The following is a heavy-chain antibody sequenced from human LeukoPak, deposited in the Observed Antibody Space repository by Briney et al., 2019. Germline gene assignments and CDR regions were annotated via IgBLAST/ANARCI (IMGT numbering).Heavy chain of an antibody. CDR3: ARDDGYHYGFDY. CDR1: GFTFSSYE. CDR2: ISSSGSII. D-gene: IGHD5-24*01. J-gene: IGHJ4*02. V-gene: IGHV3-48*03. Sequence: PGGSLRLSCAASGFTFSSYEMNWVRQAPEKGLEWVSYISSSGSIIHYADSVKGRFTISRDNGKNSLYLQMNSLRAEDMAIYYCARDDGYHYGFDYWGQGTLVTVSS.